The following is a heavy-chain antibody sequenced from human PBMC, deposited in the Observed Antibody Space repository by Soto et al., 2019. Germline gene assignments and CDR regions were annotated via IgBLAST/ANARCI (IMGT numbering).Heavy chain of an antibody. CDR3: TRDPVDSPVVDY. V-gene: IGHV3-66*01. D-gene: IGHD2-15*01. Sequence: EMQLVESGGGLVQPGGSLRLSCAASGFTVINTYLSWVRQAPGKGLEWVSVIYRDGRTYYADSVKGRFTISRDHSKNTLYLQMNSLRAEDTAVYYCTRDPVDSPVVDYWGQGTLVTVSS. J-gene: IGHJ4*02. CDR1: GFTVINTY. CDR2: IYRDGRT.